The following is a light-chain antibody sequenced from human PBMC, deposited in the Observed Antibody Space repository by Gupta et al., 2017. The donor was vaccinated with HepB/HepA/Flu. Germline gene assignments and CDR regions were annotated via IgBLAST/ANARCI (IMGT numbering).Light chain of an antibody. CDR3: QQINTDPRT. V-gene: IGKV1-9*01. CDR1: QVINSH. J-gene: IGKJ1*01. Sequence: DLQLHPPPSFLSASVGDRVTITCRASQVINSHLAWYQQKPGKAPGLLISFASTLNNGVPSRFSGSGSGTEFTLTITSLQPDDFATYYCQQINTDPRTFGQGTRVEIK. CDR2: FAS.